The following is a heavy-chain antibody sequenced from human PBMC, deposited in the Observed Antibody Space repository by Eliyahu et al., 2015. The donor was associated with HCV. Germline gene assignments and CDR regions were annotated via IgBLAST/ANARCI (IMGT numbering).Heavy chain of an antibody. D-gene: IGHD1-26*01. Sequence: EVQLVESGGGLIQPGGSLRXXXTASGFXVTSYHMTWLRQAPGKGLXWVSVLLSGGTTYYADSVKGRFTISRDNSKNTLYLQMDGLRTEDTAVYYCARDKWENGGNTGAFDIWGHGTMVTVSS. J-gene: IGHJ3*02. CDR1: GFXVTSYH. CDR3: ARDKWENGGNTGAFDI. V-gene: IGHV3-53*01. CDR2: LLSGGTT.